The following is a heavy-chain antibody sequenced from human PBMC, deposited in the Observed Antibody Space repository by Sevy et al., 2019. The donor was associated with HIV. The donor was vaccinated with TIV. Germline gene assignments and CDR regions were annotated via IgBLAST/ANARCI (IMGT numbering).Heavy chain of an antibody. D-gene: IGHD3-10*01. V-gene: IGHV4-59*11. J-gene: IGHJ4*02. Sequence: SETLSLTCAVSGGSIPGRYWSWIRQTPQKGLEWIGYHYHSDSTKYNPSLKSRATISVHTSKNQFFLSLSSVTAADTAVYYCARVDNSGTYVLYWGQGIRVTVSS. CDR1: GGSIPGRY. CDR3: ARVDNSGTYVLY. CDR2: HYHSDST.